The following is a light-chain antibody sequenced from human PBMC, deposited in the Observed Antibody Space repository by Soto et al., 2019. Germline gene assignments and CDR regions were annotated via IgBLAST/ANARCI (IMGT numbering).Light chain of an antibody. V-gene: IGKV3-20*01. J-gene: IGKJ4*01. CDR2: GAS. CDR1: ESVSTNY. Sequence: EIVSTQSPGTLSLSPGERATLSCRASESVSTNYLAWYQQKPGQAPRLLISGASSRATGIPDRFSGSGSGADFTLTINRLEPEDFAVYYCQQYGSVPLTFGGGTKVEIK. CDR3: QQYGSVPLT.